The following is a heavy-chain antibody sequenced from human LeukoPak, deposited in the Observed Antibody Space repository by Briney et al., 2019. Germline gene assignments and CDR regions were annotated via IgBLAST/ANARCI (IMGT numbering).Heavy chain of an antibody. Sequence: GGSLRLSCAASGFTFSSYEMNWVRQAPGKGLEWVSYISSSGSTIYYADSVKGRFTISRDNARNSLYLQMNSLRAEDTAVYYCARDPSHDYSNPDYFDNWGQGALGTASS. CDR3: ARDPSHDYSNPDYFDN. CDR2: ISSSGSTI. J-gene: IGHJ4*02. D-gene: IGHD4-11*01. V-gene: IGHV3-48*03. CDR1: GFTFSSYE.